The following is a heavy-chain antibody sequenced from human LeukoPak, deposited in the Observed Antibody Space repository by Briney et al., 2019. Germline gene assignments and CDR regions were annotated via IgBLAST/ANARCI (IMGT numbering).Heavy chain of an antibody. CDR2: INHSGST. CDR1: GGSFSGYY. CDR3: ARHATVAFDY. Sequence: SETLSLTCAVYGGSFSGYYWSWIRQPPGKGLEWIGEINHSGSTNYNPSLKSRVTISVDTSKNQFSLKLSSVTAADTAVYYCARHATVAFDYWGQGTLVTVSS. V-gene: IGHV4-34*01. D-gene: IGHD4-23*01. J-gene: IGHJ4*02.